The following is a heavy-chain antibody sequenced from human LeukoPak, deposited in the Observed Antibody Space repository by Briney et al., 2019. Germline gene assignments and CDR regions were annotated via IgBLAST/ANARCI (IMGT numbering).Heavy chain of an antibody. D-gene: IGHD6-13*01. CDR3: ARKTKQQLDY. V-gene: IGHV4-59*08. Sequence: PSETLSLTCTVSGGSISSYYWSWIRQPPGKGLEWIGYIYYSGSTSYNPSLKSRVTISVDTSENQCSLKLSSVTAADTAVYYCARKTKQQLDYWGQGTLVTVSS. CDR1: GGSISSYY. J-gene: IGHJ4*02. CDR2: IYYSGST.